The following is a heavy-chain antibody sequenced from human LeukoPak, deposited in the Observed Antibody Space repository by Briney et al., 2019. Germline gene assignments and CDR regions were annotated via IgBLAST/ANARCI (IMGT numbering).Heavy chain of an antibody. J-gene: IGHJ3*01. CDR1: GGSISNYY. D-gene: IGHD3-3*02. CDR3: TRSKLGVGDAFDV. CDR2: INYSGNT. Sequence: SETLSLTCTVSGGSISNYYWNWIRQPPGKGLVWVGYINYSGNTKYNPSLKSRVTISVDTSKNEFSLKLNSLTAADTAVYYCTRSKLGVGDAFDVWGRGTKVTVSS. V-gene: IGHV4-59*01.